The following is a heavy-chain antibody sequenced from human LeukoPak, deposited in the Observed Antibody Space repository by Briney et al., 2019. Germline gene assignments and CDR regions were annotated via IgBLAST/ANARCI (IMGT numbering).Heavy chain of an antibody. J-gene: IGHJ4*02. V-gene: IGHV3-48*03. CDR1: GFTFSSYE. CDR3: AGGPTTGNLDY. Sequence: GGSLRLSCAASGFTFSSYEMNWVRQAPGKGLEWVSYISSSGTTIYHADSVKGRSTISRDNAKNSLYLQMNSLRAEDAGLYYCAGGPTTGNLDYWGQGTLLTVSS. D-gene: IGHD1-1*01. CDR2: ISSSGTTI.